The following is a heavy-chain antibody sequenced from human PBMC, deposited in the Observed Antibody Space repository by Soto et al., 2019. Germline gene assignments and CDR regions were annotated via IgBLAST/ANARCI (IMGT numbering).Heavy chain of an antibody. D-gene: IGHD3-16*01. J-gene: IGHJ5*02. V-gene: IGHV4-28*01. CDR3: VRYVSGSNARGFGP. CDR1: GYSISSATW. Sequence: WETLSLTCAVSGYSISSATWWGWLREPGGEGLAWIGFMHYSGSTHYRSSLRSRVTLSADTSKNHFSLTLSSVTAVDTAVYYCVRYVSGSNARGFGPWGQGTLVTVSS. CDR2: MHYSGST.